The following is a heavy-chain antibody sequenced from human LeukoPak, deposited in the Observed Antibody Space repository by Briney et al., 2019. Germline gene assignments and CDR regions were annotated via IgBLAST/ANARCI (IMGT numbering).Heavy chain of an antibody. J-gene: IGHJ4*02. CDR1: GFTFSSYG. CDR2: IRYDGSNK. D-gene: IGHD3-3*01. V-gene: IGHV3-30*02. CDR3: ANHRPYLTGQRTTRITIFGVAHFDY. Sequence: GGSLRLFCAASGFTFSSYGMHWVRQAPGKGLEWVAFIRYDGSNKYYADSVKRRFTISRDNSKNTLHLQMNSLRAEDTAVYYCANHRPYLTGQRTTRITIFGVAHFDYWGQGTLVTVSS.